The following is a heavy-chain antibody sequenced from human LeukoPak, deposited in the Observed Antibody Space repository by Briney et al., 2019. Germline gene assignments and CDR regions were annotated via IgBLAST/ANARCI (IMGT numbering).Heavy chain of an antibody. CDR1: GFTFSSYA. D-gene: IGHD2-2*01. J-gene: IGHJ6*03. Sequence: GGSLRLSCAASGFTFSSYAMSWVRQAPGKGLEWVSAISGSGGSTYYADSVKGRFTISRDNSKNTLYLQMNSLRAEDTAVYYCARDPGRSSTHYMDVWGKGTTVTVSS. CDR3: ARDPGRSSTHYMDV. CDR2: ISGSGGST. V-gene: IGHV3-23*01.